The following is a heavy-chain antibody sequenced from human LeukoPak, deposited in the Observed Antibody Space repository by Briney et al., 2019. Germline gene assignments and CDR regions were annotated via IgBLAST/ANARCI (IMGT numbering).Heavy chain of an antibody. CDR1: GFTFSDYY. Sequence: PGGSLRLSCAASGFTFSDYYMSWIRQAPGKGLEWVAVIWYDGSNKYYGDSVKGRFTISRDNSKNTLYLQMNSLRAEDTAVYYCARGPDYYDSSGYRFDHWGQGTLVTVSS. J-gene: IGHJ4*02. D-gene: IGHD3-22*01. CDR3: ARGPDYYDSSGYRFDH. V-gene: IGHV3-33*08. CDR2: IWYDGSNK.